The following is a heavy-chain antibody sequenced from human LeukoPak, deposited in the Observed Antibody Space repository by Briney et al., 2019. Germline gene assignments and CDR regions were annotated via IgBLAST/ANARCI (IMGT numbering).Heavy chain of an antibody. D-gene: IGHD3-3*01. CDR2: IRSKANSYAT. V-gene: IGHV3-73*01. Sequence: GGSLRLSCAASGFTFSASALHWVRQASGKGLEWVGRIRSKANSYATEYAASLKGRFTISRDDSKNTAYLQMNSLKTEDTAVYYCTRPYYDFYMDVWGKGTTVTVSS. J-gene: IGHJ6*03. CDR3: TRPYYDFYMDV. CDR1: GFTFSASA.